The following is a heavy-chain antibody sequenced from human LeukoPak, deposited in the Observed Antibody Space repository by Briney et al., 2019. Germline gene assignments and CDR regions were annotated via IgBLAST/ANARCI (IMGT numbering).Heavy chain of an antibody. J-gene: IGHJ4*02. CDR1: GFTFSTYG. V-gene: IGHV3-23*01. CDR2: ISGSGGRT. D-gene: IGHD6-19*01. CDR3: AKAPRLGNLDYFDY. Sequence: GGSLRLSCAASGFTFSTYGMSWVRQAPGKGLDWVSAISGSGGRTNYADSVAGRFTISRDNSKNTLYLQMNSLRAEDTAVYYCAKAPRLGNLDYFDYWGQGTLVTASS.